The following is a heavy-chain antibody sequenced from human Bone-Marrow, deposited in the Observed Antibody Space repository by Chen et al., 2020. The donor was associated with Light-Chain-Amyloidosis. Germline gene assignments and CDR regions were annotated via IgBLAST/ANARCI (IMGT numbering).Heavy chain of an antibody. J-gene: IGHJ6*02. V-gene: IGHV3-23*01. Sequence: EVQLLESGGDLIQPGGSLTLSCAGSGFTFGSYAISWVRQAPGKGLEWVAGINDGGVSTYYADSVKGRFSISRDNSKNSVFLQMDRLRVEDTATYYCGRAQYYYYYPMDVWDQGTTVTVSS. D-gene: IGHD3-16*01. CDR3: GRAQYYYYYPMDV. CDR2: INDGGVST. CDR1: GFTFGSYA.